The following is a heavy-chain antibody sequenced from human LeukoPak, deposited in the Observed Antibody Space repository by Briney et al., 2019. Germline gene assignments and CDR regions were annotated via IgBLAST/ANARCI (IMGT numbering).Heavy chain of an antibody. D-gene: IGHD4-17*01. CDR3: ARETRDYGRTASFDC. V-gene: IGHV5-51*01. Sequence: KPGESLKISCKGSGYSFTSYWIGWVRQMPGKGLEWMGIIYPGDSDTRYSPSFQGQVTISADKSISTAYLQWNSLKASDTAMYYCARETRDYGRTASFDCWGQGTLVTVSS. CDR1: GYSFTSYW. CDR2: IYPGDSDT. J-gene: IGHJ4*02.